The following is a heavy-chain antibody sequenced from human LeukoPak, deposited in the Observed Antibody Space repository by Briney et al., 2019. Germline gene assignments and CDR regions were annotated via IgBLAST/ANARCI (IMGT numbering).Heavy chain of an antibody. CDR3: ARGGQSKYDSSGYLNYFDY. CDR2: ITGNGDRT. J-gene: IGHJ4*02. CDR1: GFTFSSYA. Sequence: GGSLRLSCAASGFTFSSYAVHWVRQAPGKGLEFVSGITGNGDRTFYANSVKGRFAVSRDSSKNTLYLQMDSLRAEDMAVYYCARGGQSKYDSSGYLNYFDYWGQGTLVTVSS. V-gene: IGHV3-64*01. D-gene: IGHD3-22*01.